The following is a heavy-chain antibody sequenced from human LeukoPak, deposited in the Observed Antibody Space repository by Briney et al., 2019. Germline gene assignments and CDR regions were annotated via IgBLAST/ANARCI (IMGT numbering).Heavy chain of an antibody. J-gene: IGHJ3*02. D-gene: IGHD2-15*01. V-gene: IGHV4-39*07. CDR2: IYTSGST. CDR1: GGSISSSGYY. Sequence: SETLSLTCTVSGGSISSSGYYWGWIRQPPGKGLEWIGRIYTSGSTNYNPSLKSRVTMSVDTSKNQFSLKLSSVTAADTAVYYCARRHRWLLINAFDIWGQGTMVTVSS. CDR3: ARRHRWLLINAFDI.